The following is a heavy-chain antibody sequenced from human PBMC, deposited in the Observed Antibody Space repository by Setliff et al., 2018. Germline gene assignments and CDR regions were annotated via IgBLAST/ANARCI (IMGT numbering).Heavy chain of an antibody. CDR2: ISSSSSYI. CDR1: GFTFSSYS. V-gene: IGHV3-21*01. D-gene: IGHD6-19*01. Sequence: GGSLRLSCAASGFTFSSYSMNWVRQAPGKGLEWVSSISSSSSYIYYADSVKGRFTISRGNAKNSLYLQMNSLRAEDTAVYYCARPRKSYSSGWYRNGDAFDIWGQGTMVT. J-gene: IGHJ3*02. CDR3: ARPRKSYSSGWYRNGDAFDI.